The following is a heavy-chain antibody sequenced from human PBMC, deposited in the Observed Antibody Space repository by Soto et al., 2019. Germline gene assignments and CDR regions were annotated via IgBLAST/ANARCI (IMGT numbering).Heavy chain of an antibody. CDR3: ARWVRGTIPYYYYYYMDV. CDR1: GYTFTSYD. J-gene: IGHJ6*03. Sequence: ASVKVSCKASGYTFTSYDINWVRQATGQGLEWMGWMNPNSGNTGYAQKFQGRVTMTRSTSISTAYMELSSLRSEDTAVYYCARWVRGTIPYYYYYYMDVWGKGTTVTVSS. V-gene: IGHV1-8*01. CDR2: MNPNSGNT. D-gene: IGHD3-3*01.